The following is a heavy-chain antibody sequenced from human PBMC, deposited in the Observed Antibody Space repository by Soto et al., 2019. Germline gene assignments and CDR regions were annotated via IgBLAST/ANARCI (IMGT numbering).Heavy chain of an antibody. CDR3: ARDAVSTIGDFDY. V-gene: IGHV1-2*02. Sequence: ASVKVSCKASGYTFTGYYIHWVRQAPGQGLEWMGWINPNTGATNQAQKFQGRVTMARDTSISTAYMELSRLTSDDTAVYYCARDAVSTIGDFDYWGQGTLVTVSS. CDR1: GYTFTGYY. D-gene: IGHD5-12*01. J-gene: IGHJ4*02. CDR2: INPNTGAT.